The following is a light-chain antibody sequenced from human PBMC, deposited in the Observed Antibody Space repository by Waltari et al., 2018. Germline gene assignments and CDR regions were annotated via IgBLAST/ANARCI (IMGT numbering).Light chain of an antibody. CDR2: AAS. CDR1: QSINSY. Sequence: DIQMTQSPSSLSASVGDRVTIAYRASQSINSYLNWYQHKPGKAPKLLIYAASTLQSGVPSRFSGSGSGTDFTLTITSLQLEDFATYYCQQSYGTPLYTFGQGTRLEI. V-gene: IGKV1-39*01. J-gene: IGKJ2*01. CDR3: QQSYGTPLYT.